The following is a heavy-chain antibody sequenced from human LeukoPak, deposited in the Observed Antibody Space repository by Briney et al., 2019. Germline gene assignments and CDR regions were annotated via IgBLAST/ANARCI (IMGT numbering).Heavy chain of an antibody. J-gene: IGHJ4*02. CDR3: ARGGQQLVRRVPRAHLDY. CDR2: ISYDGSNK. CDR1: GFTFSGYA. D-gene: IGHD6-13*01. Sequence: GRSLRLSCAASGFTFSGYAMHWVRQAPGKGLEWVAVISYDGSNKYYADSVKGRFTISRDNSKNTLYLQMNSQRAEDTAVYYCARGGQQLVRRVPRAHLDYWGQGTLVTVSS. V-gene: IGHV3-30-3*01.